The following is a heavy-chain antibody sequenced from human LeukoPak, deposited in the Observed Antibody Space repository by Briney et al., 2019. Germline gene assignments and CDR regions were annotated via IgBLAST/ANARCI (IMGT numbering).Heavy chain of an antibody. D-gene: IGHD2/OR15-2a*01. Sequence: ASVKVSCKASGYTFTSYYIHWVRQAPGQGLEWMGIINPSGGSTSYAQKFQGRVSMTRDMSTSTVYMELSRLRSDDTAVYYCARGGGYDTTTYNTYWGQGTLVTVSS. V-gene: IGHV1-46*01. CDR1: GYTFTSYY. J-gene: IGHJ4*02. CDR2: INPSGGST. CDR3: ARGGGYDTTTYNTY.